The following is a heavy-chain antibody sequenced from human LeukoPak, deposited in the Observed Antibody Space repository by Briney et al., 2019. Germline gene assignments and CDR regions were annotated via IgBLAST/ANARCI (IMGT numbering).Heavy chain of an antibody. V-gene: IGHV1-2*02. Sequence: ASVKVSCKAPGYTFTGYYRHWVRQAPGQGLEWMGWINFNSGGTNSAQKFQGRVTMTRDTSITTVYMDLTSLRSDDTAVYYCAREANYYGSDKAGLDIWGQGTMVTVSS. J-gene: IGHJ3*02. D-gene: IGHD3-10*01. CDR1: GYTFTGYY. CDR3: AREANYYGSDKAGLDI. CDR2: INFNSGGT.